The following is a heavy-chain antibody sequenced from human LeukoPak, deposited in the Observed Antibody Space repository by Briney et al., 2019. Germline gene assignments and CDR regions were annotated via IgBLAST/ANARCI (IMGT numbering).Heavy chain of an antibody. Sequence: GGSLRLSCAASGFTFSSYGMHWVRQAPGKGLEWVGRIKSKTDGGTTDYAAPVKGRFTISRDDSKNTLYLQMNSLKTEDTAVYYCTTDLVWFGETLDYWGQGTLVTVSS. V-gene: IGHV3-15*01. CDR2: IKSKTDGGTT. CDR1: GFTFSSYG. D-gene: IGHD3-10*01. J-gene: IGHJ4*02. CDR3: TTDLVWFGETLDY.